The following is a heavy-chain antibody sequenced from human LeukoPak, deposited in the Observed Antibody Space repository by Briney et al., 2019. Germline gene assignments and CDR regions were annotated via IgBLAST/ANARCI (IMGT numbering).Heavy chain of an antibody. Sequence: GGSLRLSCTASGFTFDEYGMAWVRQAPGKGLEWVSGITWNGGSTGYAGAVKGRFTISRDSAKNSLYLEMNSLRAEDTAVYYCARVFIGDYGDYQFDYWGQGTLVTVSS. CDR1: GFTFDEYG. CDR2: ITWNGGST. V-gene: IGHV3-20*04. CDR3: ARVFIGDYGDYQFDY. D-gene: IGHD4-17*01. J-gene: IGHJ4*02.